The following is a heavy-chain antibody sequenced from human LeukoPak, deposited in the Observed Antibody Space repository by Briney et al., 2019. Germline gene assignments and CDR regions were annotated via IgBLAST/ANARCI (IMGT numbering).Heavy chain of an antibody. V-gene: IGHV3-23*01. CDR2: ITGSGATS. CDR1: GFTFSSYA. Sequence: GGSLRLSCAASGFTFSSYAMSWVRQAPGKGLEWVSGITGSGATSYYADSVKGRFTISRDNSKNTLYLQMNSLRAEDMAVYYCAKDLRGYVYGLFDYWGQGTLVTVSS. J-gene: IGHJ4*02. CDR3: AKDLRGYVYGLFDY. D-gene: IGHD5-18*01.